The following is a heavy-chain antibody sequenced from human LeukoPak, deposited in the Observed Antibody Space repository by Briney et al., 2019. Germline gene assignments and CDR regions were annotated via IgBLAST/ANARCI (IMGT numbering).Heavy chain of an antibody. J-gene: IGHJ5*02. V-gene: IGHV3-48*03. CDR3: ARGYYYDSSGPNWFDP. CDR1: GFTFSSYE. D-gene: IGHD3-22*01. Sequence: PGGSLRLSCAASGFTFSSYEMNWVRQAPGEGLEWVLYISSSGSTIYYADSVKGRFTISRDNAKNSLYLQMNSLRAEDTAVYYCARGYYYDSSGPNWFDPWGQGTLVTVSS. CDR2: ISSSGSTI.